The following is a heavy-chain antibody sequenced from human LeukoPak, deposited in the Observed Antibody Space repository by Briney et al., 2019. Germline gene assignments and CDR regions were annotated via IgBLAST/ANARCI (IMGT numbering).Heavy chain of an antibody. D-gene: IGHD2-21*02. CDR2: ISGSGGST. CDR1: GFTFSSYG. Sequence: GGSLRLSCAASGFTFSSYGMSWVRQAPGKGLEWVSAISGSGGSTYYADSVKGRFTISRDNSKNTLYLQMNSLRAEDTAVYYCAKPVLAYCGGDCYPDWYFDLWGRGTLVTVSS. J-gene: IGHJ2*01. CDR3: AKPVLAYCGGDCYPDWYFDL. V-gene: IGHV3-23*01.